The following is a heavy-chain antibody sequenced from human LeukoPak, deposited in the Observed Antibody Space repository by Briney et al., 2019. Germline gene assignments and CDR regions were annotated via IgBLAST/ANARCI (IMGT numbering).Heavy chain of an antibody. Sequence: GESLRLSCAASGLTFSKYWMSWVRQAPGKGLEWVAYIKQGGSEKFYVASVKGRLTISRDNAKNSLYLQMNSLRAEDTAMYYCARDHYYFDYWGQGTLVTVSS. CDR1: GLTFSKYW. J-gene: IGHJ4*02. V-gene: IGHV3-7*01. CDR2: IKQGGSEK. CDR3: ARDHYYFDY.